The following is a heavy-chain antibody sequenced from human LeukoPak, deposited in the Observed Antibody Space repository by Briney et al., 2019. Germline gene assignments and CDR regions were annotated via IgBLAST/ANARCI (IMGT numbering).Heavy chain of an antibody. D-gene: IGHD4-11*01. CDR3: ARSDMTTVTNYPGVGDY. V-gene: IGHV3-33*01. CDR1: GFTFSSYG. Sequence: GGSLRLSCAASGFTFSSYGMHWVRQAPGKGLEWVAVIWYDGSNKYYADSVKGRFTISRDNSKNTLYLQMNSLRAEDTAVYYCARSDMTTVTNYPGVGDYWGQGTLVTVSS. J-gene: IGHJ4*02. CDR2: IWYDGSNK.